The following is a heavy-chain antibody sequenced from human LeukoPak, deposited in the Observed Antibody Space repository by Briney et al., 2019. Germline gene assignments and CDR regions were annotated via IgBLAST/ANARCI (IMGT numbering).Heavy chain of an antibody. CDR1: GGSISSGGYY. Sequence: SQTLSLTCTVSGGSISSGGYYWSWIRQHPGKGLEWIGYIYYSGSTFYNPSLKSRVTISVDTSKNQFSLKLSSVTAADTAVYYCARDDYSSGMDVWGQGTTVTVSS. CDR3: ARDDYSSGMDV. CDR2: IYYSGST. J-gene: IGHJ6*02. V-gene: IGHV4-31*03.